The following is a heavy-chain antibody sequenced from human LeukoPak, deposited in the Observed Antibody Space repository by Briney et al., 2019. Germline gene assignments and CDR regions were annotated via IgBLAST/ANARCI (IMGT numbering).Heavy chain of an antibody. J-gene: IGHJ6*03. CDR2: INHSGST. CDR3: ARGRVYYYYYMDV. V-gene: IGHV4-34*01. Sequence: SDTLSLTCAVYGGSFSGYYWSWLREPPGKGVEGIGEINHSGSTNYNPSLKSRVTISVDTSKNQFSLKLSSVTAADTAVYYCARGRVYYYYYMDVWGKGTTVTVSS. D-gene: IGHD3-10*01. CDR1: GGSFSGYY.